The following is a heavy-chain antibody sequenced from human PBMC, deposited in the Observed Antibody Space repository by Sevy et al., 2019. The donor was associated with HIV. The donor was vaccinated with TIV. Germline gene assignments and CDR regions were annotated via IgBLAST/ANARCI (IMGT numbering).Heavy chain of an antibody. Sequence: GGSLRLSCAASGFTFSSYSMNWVRQAPGKGLEWVSYISSSSSTIYYADSVKGRFTISRDNAKNSLYLQMNCLRAEDTAVYYCARDTPNYYDIVTGYYPPPSVAEYFQHWGQGTLVTVSS. J-gene: IGHJ1*01. CDR1: GFTFSSYS. D-gene: IGHD3-9*01. CDR2: ISSSSSTI. CDR3: ARDTPNYYDIVTGYYPPPSVAEYFQH. V-gene: IGHV3-48*01.